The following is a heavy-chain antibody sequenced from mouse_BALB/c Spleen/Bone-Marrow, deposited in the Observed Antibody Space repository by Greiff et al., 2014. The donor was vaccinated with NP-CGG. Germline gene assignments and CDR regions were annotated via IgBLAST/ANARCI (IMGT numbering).Heavy chain of an antibody. V-gene: IGHV1-20*02. J-gene: IGHJ2*01. CDR1: GYSFTGYF. CDR3: ASSFITTAYYFDY. Sequence: DVKLVESGPELVKPGASVKISCKASGYSFTGYFMNWVMQSHGKSLEWIGRINPYNGDTFHNQKFKGKATLTVDKSSSTAHMELRSLASEDSAVYYCASSFITTAYYFDYWGQGTTLTVSS. D-gene: IGHD1-2*01. CDR2: INPYNGDT.